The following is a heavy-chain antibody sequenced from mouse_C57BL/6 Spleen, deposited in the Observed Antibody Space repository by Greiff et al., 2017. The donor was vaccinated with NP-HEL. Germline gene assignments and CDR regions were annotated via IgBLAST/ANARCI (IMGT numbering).Heavy chain of an antibody. J-gene: IGHJ4*01. CDR2: IDPETGGT. Sequence: VQLQQSGAELVRPGASVTLSCKASGYTFTDYEMHWVKQTPVHGLEWIGAIDPETGGTAYNQKFKGKAILTADKSSSTAYMELRSLTSEDSAVYYCTSLDHGDAMDYWGQGTSVTVSS. V-gene: IGHV1-15*01. CDR1: GYTFTDYE. CDR3: TSLDHGDAMDY.